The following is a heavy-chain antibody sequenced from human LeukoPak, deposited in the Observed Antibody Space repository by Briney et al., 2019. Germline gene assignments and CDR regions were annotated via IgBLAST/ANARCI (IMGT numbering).Heavy chain of an antibody. Sequence: PSETLSLTCTVSGGSISSSSYYWGWIRQPPGKGLEWIGSIYYSGSTYYNPSLKSRVTISVDASKNQFSLKLSSVTAADTAVYYCARCRGDSSSWPTCAFDIWGQGTMVTVSS. D-gene: IGHD6-13*01. J-gene: IGHJ3*02. CDR1: GGSISSSSYY. CDR2: IYYSGST. V-gene: IGHV4-39*01. CDR3: ARCRGDSSSWPTCAFDI.